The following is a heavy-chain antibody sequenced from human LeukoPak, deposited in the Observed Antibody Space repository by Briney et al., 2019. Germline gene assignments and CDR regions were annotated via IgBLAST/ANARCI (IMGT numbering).Heavy chain of an antibody. CDR1: GFTFNTYA. CDR3: ARESDSAGACDY. Sequence: GGSLRLSCEASGFTFNTYAMHWVRQAPGKGLEWVAVISYDGSNKYYADPVKGRFTISRDNSKNTLYLQMNSLRAEDTAMYYCARESDSAGACDYWGQGTLVTVSS. V-gene: IGHV3-30-3*01. CDR2: ISYDGSNK. J-gene: IGHJ4*02. D-gene: IGHD2-21*02.